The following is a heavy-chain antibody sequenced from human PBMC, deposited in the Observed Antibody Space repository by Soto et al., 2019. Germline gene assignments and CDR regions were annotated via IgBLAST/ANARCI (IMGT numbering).Heavy chain of an antibody. V-gene: IGHV3-33*01. CDR3: ERRWELLNDAFDI. CDR2: IRYDGSNK. Sequence: QVQLVESGGGVVQPGRSLRLSCAASGFTFSSYGMHWVRQAPGKGLEWVAVIRYDGSNKYYADSVKGRFTISRDNCKNTVYQQMNSLRAEDTAVYYCERRWELLNDAFDIWGQGTMVTVSS. D-gene: IGHD1-26*01. CDR1: GFTFSSYG. J-gene: IGHJ3*02.